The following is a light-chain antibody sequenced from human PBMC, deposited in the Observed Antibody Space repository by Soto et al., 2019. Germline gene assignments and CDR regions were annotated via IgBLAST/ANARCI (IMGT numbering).Light chain of an antibody. Sequence: AIGMTSSPSLFSAAPGDRVTITCRASQGIRSYLAWYQQKPGKAPKLLIYAASTLQSGVPSRFSGSGSGTDFTLTISCLQSEDFATYYCQQYYSYPIPFGQGTRPAIK. CDR2: AAS. CDR3: QQYYSYPIP. V-gene: IGKV1-8*01. J-gene: IGKJ5*01. CDR1: QGIRSY.